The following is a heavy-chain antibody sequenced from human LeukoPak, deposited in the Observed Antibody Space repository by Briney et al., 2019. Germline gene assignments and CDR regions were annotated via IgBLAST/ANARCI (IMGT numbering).Heavy chain of an antibody. Sequence: GGSLRLSCASSGFSFSRYEMHWVRQGTGKRLEWVSAIATSGDTFYAGSVKGRFTISRENAKDSLYPQMNSLSAGDTAVYYCVREGRGRSGTNAYDIWGQGTVVTVST. V-gene: IGHV3-13*01. D-gene: IGHD6-19*01. J-gene: IGHJ3*02. CDR1: GFSFSRYE. CDR3: VREGRGRSGTNAYDI. CDR2: IATSGDT.